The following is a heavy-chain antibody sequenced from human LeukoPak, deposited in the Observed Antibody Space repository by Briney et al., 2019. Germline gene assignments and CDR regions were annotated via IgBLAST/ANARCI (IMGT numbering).Heavy chain of an antibody. CDR1: GGSINKYY. D-gene: IGHD6-13*01. V-gene: IGHV4-59*01. CDR3: ARDRKYSSSWSYAFDI. J-gene: IGHJ3*02. CDR2: VHDSAGT. Sequence: PSETLSLTCTVSGGSINKYYWSWIRQSPGKGLEWLGYVHDSAGTIYNPSLKSRVTISVGTSKTQFSLKLSSVTAADTAVYYCARDRKYSSSWSYAFDIWGQGTMVTVSS.